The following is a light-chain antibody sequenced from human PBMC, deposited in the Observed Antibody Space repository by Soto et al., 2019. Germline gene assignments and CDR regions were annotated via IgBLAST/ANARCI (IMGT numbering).Light chain of an antibody. V-gene: IGKV3-20*01. Sequence: EIVLTQSPGTLSLSPGERATLSCRASQSLTSNYLVWFQQKPGQAPRLLLHDASSRATGIPDRFSGSGSGTDFTLTISRLEPEDFAVYYCQQYSRSPYTFGQGTKLEIK. CDR3: QQYSRSPYT. CDR2: DAS. CDR1: QSLTSNY. J-gene: IGKJ2*01.